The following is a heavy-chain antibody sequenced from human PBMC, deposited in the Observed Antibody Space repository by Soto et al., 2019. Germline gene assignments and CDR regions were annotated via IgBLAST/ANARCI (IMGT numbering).Heavy chain of an antibody. D-gene: IGHD2-15*01. CDR1: GYTFTSYD. J-gene: IGHJ5*02. CDR3: ARVVVVRNWFDP. V-gene: IGHV1-8*01. CDR2: MNPNSGNT. Sequence: ASVKVSCKASGYTFTSYDINWVRQATGQGLEWMGWMNPNSGNTGYAQKFQGRVTMTRNTSISTAYMELSSLRSEDTAVYYCARVVVVRNWFDPWGQGTLATVSS.